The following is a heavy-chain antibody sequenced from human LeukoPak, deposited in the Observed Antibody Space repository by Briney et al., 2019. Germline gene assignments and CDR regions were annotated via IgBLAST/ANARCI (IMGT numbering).Heavy chain of an antibody. D-gene: IGHD3-16*01. CDR3: ARALTGGRYFDY. Sequence: GGSLRLSCAASGFTFSSYWMHWVRQAPGKGLVWVSRINSDGSSTSYADSVKGRFTISRDNAKDTLYLQMNSLRAEDTAVYYCARALTGGRYFDYWGQGTLVTVSS. CDR1: GFTFSSYW. V-gene: IGHV3-74*01. J-gene: IGHJ4*02. CDR2: INSDGSST.